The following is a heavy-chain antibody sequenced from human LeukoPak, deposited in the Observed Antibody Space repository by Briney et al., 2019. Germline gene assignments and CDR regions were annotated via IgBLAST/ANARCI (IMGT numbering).Heavy chain of an antibody. V-gene: IGHV3-11*04. Sequence: KSGGSLRLSCAASGFTFSDYYMSWIRQGPGKGLEWVSYISSSGSTIYYADSVKGRFTISRDNVKKSLYLQMNSLRVEDTAVYYCASGVSASRYWGQGTLVTVSS. CDR1: GFTFSDYY. CDR3: ASGVSASRY. CDR2: ISSSGSTI. J-gene: IGHJ4*02.